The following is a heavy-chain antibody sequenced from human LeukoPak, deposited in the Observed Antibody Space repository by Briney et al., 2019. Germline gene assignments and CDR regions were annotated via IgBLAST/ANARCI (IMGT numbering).Heavy chain of an antibody. Sequence: SETLSLTCTVSGASISAYSWSWTRQPPGKGLEWIGCIHYSGNTHCNPSLESRVTLSVDTSKNQFSLKLSSVTAADTAVYYCARHGRESRYFDWLLYYIDHWGQGALVTVSS. J-gene: IGHJ4*02. CDR3: ARHGRESRYFDWLLYYIDH. V-gene: IGHV4-59*08. CDR2: IHYSGNT. CDR1: GASISAYS. D-gene: IGHD3-9*01.